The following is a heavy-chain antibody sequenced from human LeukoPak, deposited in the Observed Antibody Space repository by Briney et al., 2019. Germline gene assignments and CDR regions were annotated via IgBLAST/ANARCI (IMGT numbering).Heavy chain of an antibody. CDR3: ASSGSYRFDY. Sequence: GGSLRLSCAASGFTFSSYSMNWVRQAPGEGLEWVSHITASGTAMFYADSVKGRFTISRDNAKNSLYLQMNSLRDEDTAVYYCASSGSYRFDYWGQGTLVTVSS. V-gene: IGHV3-48*02. CDR1: GFTFSSYS. J-gene: IGHJ4*02. CDR2: ITASGTAM. D-gene: IGHD1-26*01.